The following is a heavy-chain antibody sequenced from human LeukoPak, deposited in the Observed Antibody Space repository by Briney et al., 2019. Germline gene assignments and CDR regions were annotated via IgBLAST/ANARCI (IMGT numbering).Heavy chain of an antibody. J-gene: IGHJ4*02. V-gene: IGHV3-7*01. CDR1: GFTFCNLW. D-gene: IGHD4/OR15-4a*01. Sequence: GGSLRLSRAASGFTFCNLWMSWVRQAPGKGLEWVANIKRDGSEQYYMDSVKGRFTISRDNAKNSLYLQMNSLRAEDTAVFYCARDLNGANFDYWGQETLVIVSS. CDR3: ARDLNGANFDY. CDR2: IKRDGSEQ.